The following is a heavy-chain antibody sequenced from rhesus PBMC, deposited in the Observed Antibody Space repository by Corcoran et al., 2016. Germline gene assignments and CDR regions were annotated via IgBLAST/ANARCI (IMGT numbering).Heavy chain of an antibody. V-gene: IGHV1-111*02. Sequence: EVQLVQSGAEVKKPGASVKISCKASGYTFTDYYLHWVRQAPGKGLGSVGRVEPEDCGAIYTQKFQDRVTITADTSTDTAYMELSSLRSEDTAVYFCATTDVWGAGVLVTVSS. CDR1: GYTFTDYY. CDR2: VEPEDCGA. J-gene: IGHJ5-1*01. CDR3: ATTDV.